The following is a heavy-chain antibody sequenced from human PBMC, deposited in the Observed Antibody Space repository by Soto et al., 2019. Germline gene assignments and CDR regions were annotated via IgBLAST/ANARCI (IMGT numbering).Heavy chain of an antibody. CDR3: AKDRGYSYKPFDY. D-gene: IGHD5-18*01. Sequence: EVQLLESGGGLVQPGGSLRLSCAASGFTFSSYAMSWVRQAPGKGLEWVSAISGSGGSTYYADSVKGRFTISRDNSKNTLYLQMNSLRAEYTAVYYCAKDRGYSYKPFDYWGQGTLVTVSS. CDR1: GFTFSSYA. V-gene: IGHV3-23*01. CDR2: ISGSGGST. J-gene: IGHJ4*02.